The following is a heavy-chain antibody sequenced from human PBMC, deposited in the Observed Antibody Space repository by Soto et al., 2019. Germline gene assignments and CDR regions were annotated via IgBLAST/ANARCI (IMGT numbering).Heavy chain of an antibody. CDR3: AKDGGGAPIFGVVNNWFDP. V-gene: IGHV3-23*01. CDR2: ISGSGART. J-gene: IGHJ5*02. Sequence: EVQLLESGGGLVQPGGSLRLSCAASGFTFSNYAMSWVRQAPGKGLEWVSAISGSGARTYYADSVKGRFTISRDNSKNTLYLQMNSRRAEDTAVYYCAKDGGGAPIFGVVNNWFDPWGQGTLVTVSS. D-gene: IGHD3-3*01. CDR1: GFTFSNYA.